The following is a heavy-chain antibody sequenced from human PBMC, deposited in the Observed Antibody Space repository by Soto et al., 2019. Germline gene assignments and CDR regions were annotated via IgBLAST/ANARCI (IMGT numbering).Heavy chain of an antibody. CDR3: AREVLVVVAATSYYYYGMDV. J-gene: IGHJ6*02. D-gene: IGHD2-15*01. CDR2: IWYDGSNK. CDR1: GFTFSSYG. Sequence: PGGSLRLSCAASGFTFSSYGMHWVRQAPGKGLEWVAVIWYDGSNKYYADSVKGRFTISRDNSKNTLYLQMNSLRAEDTAVYYCAREVLVVVAATSYYYYGMDVWGQGTTVTVSS. V-gene: IGHV3-33*01.